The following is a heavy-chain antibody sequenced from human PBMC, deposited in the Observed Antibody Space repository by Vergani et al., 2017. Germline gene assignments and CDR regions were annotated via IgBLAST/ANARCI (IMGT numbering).Heavy chain of an antibody. J-gene: IGHJ6*03. CDR2: MNPNSGNT. V-gene: IGHV1-8*01. CDR1: GYTFTSYD. D-gene: IGHD3-3*01. Sequence: QVQLVQSGAEVKKPGASVTVSCKASGYTFTSYDINWVRQATGQGLEWMGWMNPNSGNTGYAQKFQGRVTMTRNTSISAAYMELSSMRSEDTAVYYCARAVRFLEWLDLYYMDVWGEGTTVTVSS. CDR3: ARAVRFLEWLDLYYMDV.